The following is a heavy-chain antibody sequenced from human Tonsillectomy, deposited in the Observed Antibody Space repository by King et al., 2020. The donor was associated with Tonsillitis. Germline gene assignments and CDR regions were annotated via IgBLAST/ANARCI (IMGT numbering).Heavy chain of an antibody. D-gene: IGHD4-17*01. CDR3: ARVYGDYDLYYYYGLDV. Sequence: VQLVESGGGLVKPRGSLRLSCAASGFTFSDSYMSWIRQAPGKGLEWVSYISRSGSTIHYADSVKGRLTISRDNAKNSLYLQMNSLRAEDTAVYFCARVYGDYDLYYYYGLDVWGQGTTVTVSS. CDR1: GFTFSDSY. CDR2: ISRSGSTI. V-gene: IGHV3-11*01. J-gene: IGHJ6*02.